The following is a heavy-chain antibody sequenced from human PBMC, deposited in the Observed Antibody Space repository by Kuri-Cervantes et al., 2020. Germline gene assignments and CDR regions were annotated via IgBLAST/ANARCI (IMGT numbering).Heavy chain of an antibody. CDR3: ARDGWVTMFHFDN. CDR2: INAGNGET. J-gene: IGHJ4*02. V-gene: IGHV1-3*01. D-gene: IGHD3-10*02. CDR1: GYTFSDYA. Sequence: ASVKVSCKASGYTFSDYAIHWVRQAPGQRLEWMAWINAGNGETKSSQKFQGRVTTTTDTSASTAYMELSSLRSEDTAMYYCARDGWVTMFHFDNWGPGTLVTVSS.